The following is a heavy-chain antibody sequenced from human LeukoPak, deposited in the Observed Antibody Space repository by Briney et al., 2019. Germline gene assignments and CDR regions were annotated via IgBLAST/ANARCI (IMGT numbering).Heavy chain of an antibody. J-gene: IGHJ4*02. Sequence: GGSLRLSCAASGFTVSSNYMSWVRQAPEKGLEFVSGIYENGGTTYYADSVKGRFSISRDNSKNTLYLQMDSLRGEDTAVYYCAKDFRIGYSAHFDYWGQGALVTVSS. V-gene: IGHV3-53*01. D-gene: IGHD2-21*01. CDR1: GFTVSSNY. CDR2: IYENGGTT. CDR3: AKDFRIGYSAHFDY.